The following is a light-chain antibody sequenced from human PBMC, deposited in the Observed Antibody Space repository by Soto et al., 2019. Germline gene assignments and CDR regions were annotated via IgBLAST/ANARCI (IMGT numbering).Light chain of an antibody. CDR2: DVS. V-gene: IGLV2-14*01. Sequence: QSVLTQPASVSGSPGQSITIPCTGTSSDVGAYNYVSWYQQHPGKAPKVMIYDVSNRPSGVSDRFSGSKSGNTASLTISGLQAEDEADYYCLSFAISSTYVFGTGTKVTVL. J-gene: IGLJ1*01. CDR1: SSDVGAYNY. CDR3: LSFAISSTYV.